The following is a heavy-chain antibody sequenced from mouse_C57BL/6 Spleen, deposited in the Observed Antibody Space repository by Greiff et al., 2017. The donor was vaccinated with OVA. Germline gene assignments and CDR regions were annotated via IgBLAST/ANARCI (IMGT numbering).Heavy chain of an antibody. CDR1: GYTFTSYW. CDR2: IHPNSGST. J-gene: IGHJ4*01. D-gene: IGHD1-1*01. CDR3: ASEGSSYGNAMDY. Sequence: QVQLQQPGPELVKPGASVTLSCKASGYTFTSYWMHWVQQRPGQGLEWIGMIHPNSGSTNYSEKFKSKATLTVDKSSSTAYMLLSSLTSEDSAFYYCASEGSSYGNAMDYWGQGTSVTVAS. V-gene: IGHV1-64*01.